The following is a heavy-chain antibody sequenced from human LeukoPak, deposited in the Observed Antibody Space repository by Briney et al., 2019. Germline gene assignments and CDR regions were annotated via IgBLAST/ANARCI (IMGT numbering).Heavy chain of an antibody. D-gene: IGHD3-3*01. CDR1: GFTFSSYS. J-gene: IGHJ4*02. CDR2: ISSSSSTI. Sequence: GSLRLSCAASGFTFSSYSMNWVRQAPGKGLEWVSYISSSSSTIYYADSVKGRFTISRDNAKNSLYLQMNSLRDEDTAVYYCARDRGYDFWGGYYGFDYWGQGTLVTVSS. CDR3: ARDRGYDFWGGYYGFDY. V-gene: IGHV3-48*02.